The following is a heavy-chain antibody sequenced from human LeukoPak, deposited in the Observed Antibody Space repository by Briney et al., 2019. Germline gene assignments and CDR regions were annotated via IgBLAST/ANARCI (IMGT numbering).Heavy chain of an antibody. CDR2: INPNSGGT. CDR3: ATPVGLRYFDWLSQSDAFDI. V-gene: IGHV1-2*06. D-gene: IGHD3-9*01. CDR1: GYTFTGYY. J-gene: IGHJ3*02. Sequence: ASVKVSCKASGYTFTGYYMHWVRQAPGQGLEWMGRINPNSGGTNYAQKFQGRVTMTRDTSISTAYMKLSRLRSDDTAVYYCATPVGLRYFDWLSQSDAFDIWGQGTMVTVSS.